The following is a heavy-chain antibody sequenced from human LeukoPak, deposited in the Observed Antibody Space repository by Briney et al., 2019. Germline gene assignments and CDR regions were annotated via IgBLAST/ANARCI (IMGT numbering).Heavy chain of an antibody. CDR1: GGSVSSGSYY. D-gene: IGHD4-17*01. Sequence: SETLSLTCTVSGGSVSSGSYYWSWIRQPPGKGLEWIGEINHSGSTNYNPSLKSRVTMSVDTSKNQFSLKLSSVTAVDTAVYYCARKATTGPTKAAFDIWGQGTMVTVSS. J-gene: IGHJ3*02. CDR2: INHSGST. V-gene: IGHV4-39*07. CDR3: ARKATTGPTKAAFDI.